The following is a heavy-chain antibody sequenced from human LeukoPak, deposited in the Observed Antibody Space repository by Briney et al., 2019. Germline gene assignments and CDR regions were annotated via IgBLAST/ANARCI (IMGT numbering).Heavy chain of an antibody. J-gene: IGHJ4*02. CDR3: ARDRGYYYDSSGYYHYNPFDY. Sequence: ASAKVSCKASGYTFTSYGISWVRQAPGQGLEWMGWISAYNGNTNYAQKLQGRVTMTTDTSTSTAYMELRSLRSDDTAVYYCARDRGYYYDSSGYYHYNPFDYWGQGTLVTVSS. D-gene: IGHD3-22*01. CDR1: GYTFTSYG. V-gene: IGHV1-18*01. CDR2: ISAYNGNT.